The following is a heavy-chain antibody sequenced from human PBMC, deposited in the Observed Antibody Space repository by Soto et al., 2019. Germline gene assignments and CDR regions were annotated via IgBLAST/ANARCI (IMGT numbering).Heavy chain of an antibody. CDR1: VVSMNDYY. V-gene: IGHV4-4*07. Sequence: PSETLSLTCYVSVVSMNDYYWSWIRQTAGRGLEWIGRIFTNGNTNYNPSLRGRLTMSVDTSTNQVSLRLTSVTAADTAVYYCASGPLVSRYYGLNVWGQGTTVTVSS. CDR2: IFTNGNT. CDR3: ASGPLVSRYYGLNV. J-gene: IGHJ6*02.